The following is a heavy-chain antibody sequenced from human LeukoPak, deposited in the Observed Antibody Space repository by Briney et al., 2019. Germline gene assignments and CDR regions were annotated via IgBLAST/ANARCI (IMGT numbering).Heavy chain of an antibody. CDR1: GDSVASNSAA. CDR3: ARSLTYHFDGSGYHAFDY. CDR2: TYYRSKFYL. V-gene: IGHV6-1*01. Sequence: PSQTLSLTCAISGDSVASNSAAWNWIRQSPSRGLEWLGRTYYRSKFYLDYAESVKSRITINPGTSKNQFSLQLNSVTPEDTAVYYCARSLTYHFDGSGYHAFDYWGQGTLVTVSS. D-gene: IGHD3-22*01. J-gene: IGHJ4*02.